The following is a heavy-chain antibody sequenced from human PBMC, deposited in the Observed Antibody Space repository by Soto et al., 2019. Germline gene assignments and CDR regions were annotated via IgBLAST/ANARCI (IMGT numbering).Heavy chain of an antibody. CDR3: ARDRIAVAGHFDY. CDR2: ISSSGSTI. J-gene: IGHJ4*02. Sequence: GGSLRLSCAASGFTFSSYSMNWVRQAPGKGLEWVSYISSSGSTIYYADSVKGRFTISRDNAKNSLYLQMNSLRAEDTAVYYCARDRIAVAGHFDYWGQGTLVTVSS. CDR1: GFTFSSYS. D-gene: IGHD6-19*01. V-gene: IGHV3-48*04.